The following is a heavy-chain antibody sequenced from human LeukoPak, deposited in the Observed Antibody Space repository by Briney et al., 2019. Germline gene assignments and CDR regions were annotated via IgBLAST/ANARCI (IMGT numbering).Heavy chain of an antibody. CDR2: IYYSGST. Sequence: SETLSLTCTVSGDSVSSSHYYWGWIRQPPGKGLEWIGSIYYSGSTYYNPSLKSRVTMSVDTSKNQFSLQLSSVTAAETAVYYCAGHVRATVASPIDYWGQGTLVTVSS. J-gene: IGHJ4*02. CDR1: GDSVSSSHYY. D-gene: IGHD3-10*02. V-gene: IGHV4-39*01. CDR3: AGHVRATVASPIDY.